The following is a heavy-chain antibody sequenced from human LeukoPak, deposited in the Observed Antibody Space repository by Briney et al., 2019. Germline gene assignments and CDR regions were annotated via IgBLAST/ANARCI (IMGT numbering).Heavy chain of an antibody. D-gene: IGHD1-14*01. CDR1: GGSISSSRDY. CDR3: ARDRKYYYHMDV. Sequence: SETLSLTCTVSGGSISSSRDYWAWIRQPPGKGLEWTANIYYSGSTYYNPSLKSRVTISVDTSKNQFSLNLSSVTAADTAVYYCARDRKYYYHMDVWGKGTTVTVSS. CDR2: IYYSGST. J-gene: IGHJ6*04. V-gene: IGHV4-39*07.